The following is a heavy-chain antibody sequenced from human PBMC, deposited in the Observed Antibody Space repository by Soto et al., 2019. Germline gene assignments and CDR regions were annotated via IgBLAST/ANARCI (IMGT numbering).Heavy chain of an antibody. V-gene: IGHV4-59*08. J-gene: IGHJ4*02. D-gene: IGHD3-3*01. Sequence: SETLSLTCTVSGGSISSYYWSWIRQPPGKGLEWIGYIYYSGSTNYNPSLKSRVTISVDTSKNQFSLKLSSVTAADAAVYYCAILRVGSGYYFDYWGQGTLVTVSS. CDR3: AILRVGSGYYFDY. CDR1: GGSISSYY. CDR2: IYYSGST.